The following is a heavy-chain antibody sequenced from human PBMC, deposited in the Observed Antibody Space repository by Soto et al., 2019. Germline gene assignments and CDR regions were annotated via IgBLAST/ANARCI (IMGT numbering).Heavy chain of an antibody. Sequence: ASVKVSCKCSGYTFTDYYMHCVRQAPGQGLEWMGWLNPNSGGTHYAQNFQGRVTMTRDTSINTAYVELNSLRSDDTAVYYCSIWVLFSSSSGFDHWGQGTLVTVSS. CDR3: SIWVLFSSSSGFDH. V-gene: IGHV1-2*02. CDR1: GYTFTDYY. CDR2: LNPNSGGT. D-gene: IGHD6-6*01. J-gene: IGHJ4*02.